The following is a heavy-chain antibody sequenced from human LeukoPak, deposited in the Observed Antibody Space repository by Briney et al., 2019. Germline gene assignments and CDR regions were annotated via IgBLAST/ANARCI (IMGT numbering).Heavy chain of an antibody. J-gene: IGHJ5*02. D-gene: IGHD3-10*01. CDR2: INHSGIT. CDR3: ATARAGAAFRWIDP. V-gene: IGHV4-34*01. CDR1: GGSFSGYY. Sequence: SETLSLTCAVYGGSFSGYYWSWIRQPPGKGLGWIGEINHSGITNYNPSLKSRATIPVDKSKTQFSLKLSSVTAADTAVYYCATARAGAAFRWIDPWGQGTLVTVSS.